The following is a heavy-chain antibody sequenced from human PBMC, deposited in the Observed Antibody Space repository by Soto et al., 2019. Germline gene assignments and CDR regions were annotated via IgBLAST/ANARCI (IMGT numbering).Heavy chain of an antibody. Sequence: PGESLKISCKGSGYSFTSNWITWVRQMPGKGLEWMGRIDPRDSYTNYSPSFQGHVTISADKSINTAYVQWSSLKASDTAMYYCARCSLLTGGGTCEPDYWGQGTLVTVSS. CDR1: GYSFTSNW. CDR3: ARCSLLTGGGTCEPDY. CDR2: IDPRDSYT. J-gene: IGHJ4*02. D-gene: IGHD2-15*01. V-gene: IGHV5-10-1*01.